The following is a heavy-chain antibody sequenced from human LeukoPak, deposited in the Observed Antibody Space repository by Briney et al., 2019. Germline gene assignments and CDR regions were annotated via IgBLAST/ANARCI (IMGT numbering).Heavy chain of an antibody. Sequence: GGSLRLSCAASGFTFGRSWMDWVRQAPGKGLEWVANIKEDGSETYYVDSAKGRFTISRDNAKSSLYLQMDRVRVEDTAIYYCSRSLNNWAQGTLVTVSS. V-gene: IGHV3-7*01. J-gene: IGHJ4*02. CDR1: GFTFGRSW. CDR2: IKEDGSET. CDR3: SRSLNN.